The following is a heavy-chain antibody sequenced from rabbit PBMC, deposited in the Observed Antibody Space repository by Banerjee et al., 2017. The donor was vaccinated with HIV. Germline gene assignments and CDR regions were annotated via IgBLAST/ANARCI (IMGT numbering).Heavy chain of an antibody. CDR3: ARNYDL. Sequence: QSLEESGGDLVKPGASLTLTCTASGIDFSSYYYMCWVRQAPGKGLEWIACIYAGDSSSTYYASWAKGRFTISKTSSTTVTLQMTSLTAADTATYFCARNYDLWGPGTLVTVS. V-gene: IGHV1S40*01. CDR2: IYAGDSSST. D-gene: IGHD2-1*01. CDR1: GIDFSSYYY. J-gene: IGHJ4*01.